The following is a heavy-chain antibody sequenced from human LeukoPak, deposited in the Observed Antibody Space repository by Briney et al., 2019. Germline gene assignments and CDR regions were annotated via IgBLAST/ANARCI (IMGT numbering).Heavy chain of an antibody. Sequence: GGSLRLSCAASGFTFDDYTMHWVRQAPGKGLEWVSLISWDGGSTYYADSVKGRFTISRDNSKNSLYLQMNSLRTEDTALYCCAKDEDSSGWNWFDPWGQGTLVTVSS. J-gene: IGHJ5*02. CDR2: ISWDGGST. CDR3: AKDEDSSGWNWFDP. CDR1: GFTFDDYT. V-gene: IGHV3-43*01. D-gene: IGHD6-19*01.